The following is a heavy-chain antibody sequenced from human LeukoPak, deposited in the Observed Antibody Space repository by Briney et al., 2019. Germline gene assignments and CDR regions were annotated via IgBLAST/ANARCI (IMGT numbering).Heavy chain of an antibody. CDR3: ARHQLAHYYGSGSYAQALDY. Sequence: SGTLSLTCAVSGGSISSSNWWSWVRQPPGKGLEWIGEIYHSGSTNYNPSLKSRVTISVDKSKNQFSLKLSSVTAADTAVYYCARHQLAHYYGSGSYAQALDYWGQGTLVTVSS. CDR1: GGSISSSNW. V-gene: IGHV4-4*02. J-gene: IGHJ4*02. D-gene: IGHD3-10*01. CDR2: IYHSGST.